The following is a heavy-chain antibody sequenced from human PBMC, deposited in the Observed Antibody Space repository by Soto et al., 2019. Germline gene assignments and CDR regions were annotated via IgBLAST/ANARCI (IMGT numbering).Heavy chain of an antibody. CDR2: VSYDERNI. V-gene: IGHV3-30*18. J-gene: IGHJ4*02. Sequence: TGGSLRLSCVASGFTFSTSDMHWVRQAPGQGLEWVAVVSYDERNIYYADSVKGRFSVSRDNSKNTLFLHMNSLRAEDTAVYFCAKLVDKSLDDYWGQGA. D-gene: IGHD3-16*01. CDR3: AKLVDKSLDDY. CDR1: GFTFSTSD.